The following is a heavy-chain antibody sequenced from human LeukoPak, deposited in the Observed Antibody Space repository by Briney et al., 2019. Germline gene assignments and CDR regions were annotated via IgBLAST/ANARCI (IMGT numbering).Heavy chain of an antibody. CDR3: AFSKYSRSDFDS. Sequence: SGPTLLKPTQTLTLTCTFSGFSLSTNDVGVGWIRQPPGEALEWLALIYWDDDKRYSPSQKSRLTITKDTSKNQVVLTMANMDPAYSATYYCAFSKYSRSDFDSWGQGTLVTVSS. CDR2: IYWDDDK. CDR1: GFSLSTNDVG. D-gene: IGHD6-6*01. V-gene: IGHV2-5*02. J-gene: IGHJ4*02.